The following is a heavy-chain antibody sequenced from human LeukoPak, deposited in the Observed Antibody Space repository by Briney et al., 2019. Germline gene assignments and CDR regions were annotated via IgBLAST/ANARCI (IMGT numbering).Heavy chain of an antibody. D-gene: IGHD6-13*01. J-gene: IGHJ6*02. V-gene: IGHV3-53*01. CDR2: MYTGGST. CDR3: ARDDNGYSSSWGMDV. Sequence: PGGSLRLSCAASGFTISTNYMSWVRQAPGKGLEWVSVMYTGGSTYYADSVKGRFTISRDNSKNTLCLQMNSLRAEDTAVYYCARDDNGYSSSWGMDVWGQGTTVTVSS. CDR1: GFTISTNY.